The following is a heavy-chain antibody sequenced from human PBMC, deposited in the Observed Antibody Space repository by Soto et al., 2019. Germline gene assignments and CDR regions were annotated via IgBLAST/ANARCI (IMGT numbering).Heavy chain of an antibody. Sequence: QVQLVESGGGVVQPGRSLRLSCAASGFTFSSYAMHWVRQAPGKGLEWVAVISYDGSNKYYADSVKGRFTISRDNSKNTLYLQMNSLRAEDTAVYYCARIGGADFDYWGQGTLVTVSS. D-gene: IGHD3-10*01. CDR1: GFTFSSYA. V-gene: IGHV3-30-3*01. CDR2: ISYDGSNK. J-gene: IGHJ4*02. CDR3: ARIGGADFDY.